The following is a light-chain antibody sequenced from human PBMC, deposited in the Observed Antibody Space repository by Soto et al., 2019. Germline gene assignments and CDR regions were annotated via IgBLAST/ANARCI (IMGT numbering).Light chain of an antibody. J-gene: IGKJ5*01. Sequence: EVVLPQSPGTLSSSPGVSATFSCRARQSISTTSLVWYQQRPGQAPRLLIYGASTRATGIPDRFSGSGSGTDFTLTISRLEPEDFAVYYCQQYGSPITFGQGTRLEIK. CDR3: QQYGSPIT. V-gene: IGKV3-20*01. CDR1: QSISTTS. CDR2: GAS.